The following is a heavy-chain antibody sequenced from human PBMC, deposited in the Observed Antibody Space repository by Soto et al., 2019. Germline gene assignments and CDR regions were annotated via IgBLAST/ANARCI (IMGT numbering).Heavy chain of an antibody. Sequence: GGSLRVSCAVSGFRISSSDRNWVRQAPGKGLEWVSVIYSGGSTYYAVSVKGRFTISRDNSKNTVYLQMNNLRAEDTAVYYCARSGPYDSGSYSFRYNWFDPWGQGTLVTVSS. D-gene: IGHD3-10*01. V-gene: IGHV3-53*01. J-gene: IGHJ5*02. CDR1: GFRISSSD. CDR2: IYSGGST. CDR3: ARSGPYDSGSYSFRYNWFDP.